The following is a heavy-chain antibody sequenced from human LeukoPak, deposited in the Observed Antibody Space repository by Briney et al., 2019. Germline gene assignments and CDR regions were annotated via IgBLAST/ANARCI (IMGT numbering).Heavy chain of an antibody. D-gene: IGHD3-3*01. V-gene: IGHV3-74*01. Sequence: GGSLRLSCAASGFTFSSYWMHWVRHAPGKGLVWVSRINSDGSSTSYADSAKGRFTISRDNAKNTLYLQMNSLRAEDTAVYYCARVIRAHYDFWSGYNHWGQGTLVTVSS. CDR1: GFTFSSYW. J-gene: IGHJ4*02. CDR3: ARVIRAHYDFWSGYNH. CDR2: INSDGSST.